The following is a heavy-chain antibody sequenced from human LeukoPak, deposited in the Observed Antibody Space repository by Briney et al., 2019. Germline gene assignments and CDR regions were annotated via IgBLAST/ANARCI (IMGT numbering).Heavy chain of an antibody. D-gene: IGHD3-22*01. CDR1: GFTLGHHG. CDR3: ARGDSSGYYLNY. Sequence: GTSLTLSCAASGFTLGHHGMHWVRQAPGKGLEWVAVIYSGGSTYYADSVKGRFTISRDNSKNSQYLQMNSLRAEDTAVYYCARGDSSGYYLNYWGQGTLVTVSS. CDR2: IYSGGST. V-gene: IGHV3-53*01. J-gene: IGHJ4*02.